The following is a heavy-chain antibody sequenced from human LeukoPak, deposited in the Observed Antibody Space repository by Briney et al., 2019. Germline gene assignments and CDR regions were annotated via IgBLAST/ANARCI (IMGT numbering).Heavy chain of an antibody. Sequence: PGGSLRLSCAASGFTFSNYSMNWVRQAPGKGLEWVSSISTSSSYIYYADSVRGRFTIPRDNAKDSLCLQMNSLRAEDTAMYYCARDLMMEGRYFNYYMDVWGEGTTVTVPS. D-gene: IGHD2-8*01. CDR2: ISTSSSYI. V-gene: IGHV3-21*01. J-gene: IGHJ6*03. CDR1: GFTFSNYS. CDR3: ARDLMMEGRYFNYYMDV.